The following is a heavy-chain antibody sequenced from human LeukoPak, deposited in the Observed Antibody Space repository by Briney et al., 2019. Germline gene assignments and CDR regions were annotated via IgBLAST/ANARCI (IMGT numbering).Heavy chain of an antibody. D-gene: IGHD2-21*01. CDR2: IRYDGLKK. V-gene: IGHV3-30*02. CDR3: AKDRETFSSYGYFDY. CDR1: GFTFSTYD. J-gene: IGHJ4*02. Sequence: PGGSLRLSCATSGFTFSTYDVHRVRQAPGKGLEWVAHIRYDGLKKRYADSVRGRVTVSRDNSKNTLYLQMNSLRAEDTAVYYCAKDRETFSSYGYFDYWGQGTLVPVSS.